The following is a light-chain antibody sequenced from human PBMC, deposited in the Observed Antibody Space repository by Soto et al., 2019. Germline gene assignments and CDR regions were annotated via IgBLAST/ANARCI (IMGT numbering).Light chain of an antibody. CDR3: SSYTSRSTLDV. CDR1: SSDVGGYNY. CDR2: DVS. V-gene: IGLV2-14*01. J-gene: IGLJ1*01. Sequence: QSALTQPASVSGSPGQSITISCTGTSSDVGGYNYVSWYQQHPGKAPKLMIYDVSNRPSGVSNRFSGSKSGNTASLTISGLQAEDEADDYCSSYTSRSTLDVFGTGTKLTVL.